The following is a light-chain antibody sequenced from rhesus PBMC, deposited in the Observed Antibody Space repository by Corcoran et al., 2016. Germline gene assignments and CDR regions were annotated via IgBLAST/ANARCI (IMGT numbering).Light chain of an antibody. CDR1: QGISSW. CDR3: QQYNSAPFT. J-gene: IGKJ3*01. Sequence: DIQMTQSPSSLSASVGDRVTITCRASQGISSWLAWYQQKPGKAPKLLNYKASSLQSGVPSRFSGTGSGTDFTLTIRSLQPEDFATDYCQQYNSAPFTFGPGTKLDIK. V-gene: IGKV1-21*01. CDR2: KAS.